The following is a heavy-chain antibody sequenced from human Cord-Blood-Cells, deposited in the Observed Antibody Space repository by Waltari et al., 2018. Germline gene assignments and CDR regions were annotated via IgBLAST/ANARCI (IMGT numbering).Heavy chain of an antibody. D-gene: IGHD3-16*02. J-gene: IGHJ5*02. CDR1: GYTFTSYD. CDR2: MNPNSGNT. Sequence: QVQLVQSGAEVKKPGASVKVSCKASGYTFTSYDINWVRQATGQGPEWMGWMNPNSGNTGYAQKFQGRVTMTRNTSISTAYMELSSLRSEDTAVYYCARGQSRYDYIWGSYRYGGWFDPWGQGTLVTVSS. V-gene: IGHV1-8*01. CDR3: ARGQSRYDYIWGSYRYGGWFDP.